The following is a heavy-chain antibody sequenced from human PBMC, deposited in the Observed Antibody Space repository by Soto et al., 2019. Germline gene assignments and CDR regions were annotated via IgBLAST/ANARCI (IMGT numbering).Heavy chain of an antibody. J-gene: IGHJ6*03. CDR2: IYYSGST. CDR3: ARLPYYDFWSGYYPYIDYYYYYYMDV. V-gene: IGHV4-39*01. Sequence: IRQPPGKGLEWIGSIYYSGSTYYNPSLKSRVTISVDTSKTQFSLKLSSVTAADTAVYYCARLPYYDFWSGYYPYIDYYYYYYMDVWGKGTTVTVSS. D-gene: IGHD3-3*01.